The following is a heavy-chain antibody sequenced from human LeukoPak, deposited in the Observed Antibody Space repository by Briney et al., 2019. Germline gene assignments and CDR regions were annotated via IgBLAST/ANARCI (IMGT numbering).Heavy chain of an antibody. CDR1: GGSISSYY. Sequence: SETLSLTCTVSGGSISSYYWSWIRQPPGKGLEWIGYIYYSGSTNYNPSLKSRVTISVDTSKNQFSLKLSSVTAADTAVYYCARGGQLGYCSGGSCFDAFDIWGQGTMVTVSS. J-gene: IGHJ3*02. CDR2: IYYSGST. V-gene: IGHV4-59*12. D-gene: IGHD2-15*01. CDR3: ARGGQLGYCSGGSCFDAFDI.